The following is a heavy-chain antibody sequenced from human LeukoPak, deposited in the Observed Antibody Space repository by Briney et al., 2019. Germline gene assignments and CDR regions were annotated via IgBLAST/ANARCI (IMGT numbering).Heavy chain of an antibody. CDR2: INYGGNT. CDR1: GGSMRSHSFY. J-gene: IGHJ5*02. CDR3: ARTHFDSLGWFDP. Sequence: SETLSLTCTVSGGSMRSHSFYWGWNRQAPGKGLEGIANINYGGNTYYNPSVKSRLTLSVYVSKNRFSPTLTSLTAADTALYFCARTHFDSLGWFDPWGQGIQVTVSS. D-gene: IGHD3-9*01. V-gene: IGHV4-39*07.